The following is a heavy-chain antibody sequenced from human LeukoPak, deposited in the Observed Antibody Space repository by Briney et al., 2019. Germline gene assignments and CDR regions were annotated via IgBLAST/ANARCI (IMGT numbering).Heavy chain of an antibody. V-gene: IGHV3-30*02. CDR1: GFTFSSYG. D-gene: IGHD7-27*01. CDR2: IRYDGSNK. CDR3: AKLQTLGIDLYYFDY. Sequence: GGSLRLSCAASGFTFSSYGMHWVRQAPGKGLEGVAFIRYDGSNKYYADSVKGRFTISRDNSKNTLYLQMNSLRAEDTAVYYCAKLQTLGIDLYYFDYWGQGTLVTVSS. J-gene: IGHJ4*02.